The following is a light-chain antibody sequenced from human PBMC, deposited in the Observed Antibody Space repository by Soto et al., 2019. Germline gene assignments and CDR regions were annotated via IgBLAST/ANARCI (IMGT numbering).Light chain of an antibody. V-gene: IGLV1-44*01. Sequence: QLVLTQPPSASGTPGQRVTISCSGSSSNIGSNTVNWYQQLPGTAPKLLIYSNNQRPSEVPDRFSGSKSGTSASLAISGLQSEDEADYYCAAWDDSLNGDVFGTGTKLTVL. CDR1: SSNIGSNT. CDR3: AAWDDSLNGDV. J-gene: IGLJ1*01. CDR2: SNN.